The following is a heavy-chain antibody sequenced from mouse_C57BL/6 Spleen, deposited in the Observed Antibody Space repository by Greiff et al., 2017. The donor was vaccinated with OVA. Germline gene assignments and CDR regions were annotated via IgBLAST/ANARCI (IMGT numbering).Heavy chain of an antibody. CDR2: IYPGDGDT. D-gene: IGHD2-4*01. CDR3: ANDYDASCFAY. Sequence: QVQLKESGAELVKPGASVKISCKASGYAFSSYWMNWVKQRPGKGLEWIGQIYPGDGDTNYNGKFKGKATLTADKSSSTAYMQLSSLTSEDSAVYFGANDYDASCFAYWGQGTLVTVSA. V-gene: IGHV1-80*01. CDR1: GYAFSSYW. J-gene: IGHJ3*01.